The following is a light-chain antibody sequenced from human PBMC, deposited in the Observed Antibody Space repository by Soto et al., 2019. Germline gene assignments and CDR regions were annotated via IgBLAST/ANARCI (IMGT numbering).Light chain of an antibody. V-gene: IGKV1-39*01. CDR2: AAS. CDR3: QQSYSSPPT. J-gene: IGKJ1*01. CDR1: QSISSY. Sequence: PSSXXASGVPGSSIACRASQSISSYLNWYQQKPGKAPKLLIYAASSLQSGVPSRFSGSGSGPDFTLTISSLQPEDFATYYCQQSYSSPPTFGQGTKVDI.